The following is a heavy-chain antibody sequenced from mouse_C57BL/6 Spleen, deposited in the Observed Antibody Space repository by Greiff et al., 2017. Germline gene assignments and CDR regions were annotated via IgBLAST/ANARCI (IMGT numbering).Heavy chain of an antibody. D-gene: IGHD1-1*01. CDR1: GYTFTSYW. J-gene: IGHJ2*02. Sequence: VQLQQPGAELVKPGASVKLSCKASGYTFTSYWMQWVKQRPGQGLEWIGEIEPSDSYTNYNQKFKGKATLTVDTASSTAYMQLRSLTSADSAVYYCARQGYGSSPVDYWGQGTSLTVSS. CDR3: ARQGYGSSPVDY. CDR2: IEPSDSYT. V-gene: IGHV1-50*01.